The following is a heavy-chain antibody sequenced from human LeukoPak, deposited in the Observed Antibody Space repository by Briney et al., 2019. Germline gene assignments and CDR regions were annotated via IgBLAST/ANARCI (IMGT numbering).Heavy chain of an antibody. J-gene: IGHJ4*02. Sequence: AGGSLKLSCAASGFTFSGSAMHWVRQASGKGLEGVGRIRSKANSYATAYAASVKGMFTISRDDSKTTAYLQMNSLKTEDTAVYYCTSLAYSSSSGLDYWGQGTLVTVSS. CDR1: GFTFSGSA. V-gene: IGHV3-73*01. CDR2: IRSKANSYAT. CDR3: TSLAYSSSSGLDY. D-gene: IGHD6-6*01.